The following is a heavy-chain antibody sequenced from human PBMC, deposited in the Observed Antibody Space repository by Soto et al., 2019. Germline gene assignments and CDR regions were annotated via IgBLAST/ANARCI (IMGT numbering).Heavy chain of an antibody. D-gene: IGHD3-10*01. Sequence: SEILSLTCTVSGGSISSYYWSWIRQPPGKGLEWIGYIYYSGSTNYNPSLKSRVTISVDTSKNQFSLKLNSMTAADTAVYYCARRNYGSGSTYFDYWGQGTLVPVSS. CDR2: IYYSGST. V-gene: IGHV4-59*08. CDR3: ARRNYGSGSTYFDY. J-gene: IGHJ4*02. CDR1: GGSISSYY.